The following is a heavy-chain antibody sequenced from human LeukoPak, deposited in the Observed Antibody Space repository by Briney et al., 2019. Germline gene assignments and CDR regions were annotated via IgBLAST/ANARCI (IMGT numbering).Heavy chain of an antibody. CDR2: INPNSGGT. V-gene: IGHV1-2*02. D-gene: IGHD5-24*01. J-gene: IGHJ6*02. Sequence: ASVKVSCKASGYTFTGYYMHWVRQAPGQGLEWMGRINPNSGGTNYAQKFQGRVTMTRDTSISTAYMELSSLRSEDTAVYYCARRKMSYYYYYGMDVWGQGTTVTVSS. CDR3: ARRKMSYYYYYGMDV. CDR1: GYTFTGYY.